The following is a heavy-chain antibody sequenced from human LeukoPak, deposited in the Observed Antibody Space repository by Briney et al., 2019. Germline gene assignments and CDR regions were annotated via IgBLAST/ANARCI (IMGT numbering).Heavy chain of an antibody. J-gene: IGHJ4*02. Sequence: PSETLSLTCIVSTGAISSYYWSWIRQPPGKGLEWMGSIYYSGSTFHNPSLKSRVTISVDTSKNQFSLKLSSVTPEDTAVYYCARDQSIAAAGLDYWGQGTLVTVSS. CDR3: ARDQSIAAAGLDY. D-gene: IGHD6-13*01. CDR1: TGAISSYY. CDR2: IYYSGST. V-gene: IGHV4-39*02.